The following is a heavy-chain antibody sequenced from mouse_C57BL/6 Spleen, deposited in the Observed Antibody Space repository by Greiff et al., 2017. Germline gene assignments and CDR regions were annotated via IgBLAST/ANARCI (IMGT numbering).Heavy chain of an antibody. CDR2: IYPGSGGT. Sequence: QVQLQQPGAELVKPGASVKMSCKASGYTFTSYWITWVKQRPGQGLEWIGDIYPGSGGTNYTEKFKSKATLTVDTSSSTAYMQLSSLTSEDSAVXYGGSDYYGEDYWGQGTTLTVSS. CDR3: GSDYYGEDY. D-gene: IGHD1-1*01. J-gene: IGHJ2*01. CDR1: GYTFTSYW. V-gene: IGHV1-55*01.